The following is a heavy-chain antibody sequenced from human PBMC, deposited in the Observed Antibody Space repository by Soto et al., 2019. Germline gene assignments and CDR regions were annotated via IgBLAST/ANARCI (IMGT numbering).Heavy chain of an antibody. D-gene: IGHD3-10*01. Sequence: SETLSLTCTVSGGSISSYYWSWIRQPPGKGLEWIGYIYYSGSTNYNPSLKSRVTISVDTSKNQFSLKLSSVTAADTAVYYCARQPMVRGAQYYYYYYYMDVWGKGTTVTVSS. CDR3: ARQPMVRGAQYYYYYYYMDV. CDR1: GGSISSYY. J-gene: IGHJ6*03. V-gene: IGHV4-59*08. CDR2: IYYSGST.